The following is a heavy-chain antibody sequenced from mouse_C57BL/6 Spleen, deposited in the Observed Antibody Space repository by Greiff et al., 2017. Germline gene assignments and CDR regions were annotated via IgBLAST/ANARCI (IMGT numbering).Heavy chain of an antibody. J-gene: IGHJ4*01. CDR2: FTLYSDAT. Sequence: LQQSGAELVRPGSSVTLSCKDSSFAFMASAMHWVKQSPGNGLEWIGSFTLYSDATEYSENFTGKATLTANTSSGTAYMERSSLTSEDSAVSYGRKNSNYAGYYAMDYWGQGTTVTVSS. CDR3: RKNSNYAGYYAMDY. D-gene: IGHD2-5*01. CDR1: SFAFMASA. V-gene: IGHV1-49*01.